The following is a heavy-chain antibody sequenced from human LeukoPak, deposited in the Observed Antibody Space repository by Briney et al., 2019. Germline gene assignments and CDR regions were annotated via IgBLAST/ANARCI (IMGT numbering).Heavy chain of an antibody. CDR2: VNLQGGT. D-gene: IGHD3-16*02. CDR1: GGSITQTNY. CDR3: GREGGSYRPLGY. V-gene: IGHV4-4*02. J-gene: IGHJ4*02. Sequence: PSGTLSLTCDVSGGSITQTNYWTWVRRPPGKGQEWIGEVNLQGGTNYNPSLLRRVAIYVDTSANQVSLQMTSVTAAETAVYYWGREGGSYRPLGYLGQGNLGTVSS.